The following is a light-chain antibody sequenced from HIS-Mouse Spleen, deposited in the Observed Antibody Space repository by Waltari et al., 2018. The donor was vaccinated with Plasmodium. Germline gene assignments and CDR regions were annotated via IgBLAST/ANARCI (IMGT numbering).Light chain of an antibody. J-gene: IGLJ2*01. CDR3: CSYAGSSTVGV. V-gene: IGLV2-23*03. CDR1: SSDVGSYNL. CDR2: EGS. Sequence: QSALTQPASVSGSPGQSITISCTGTSSDVGSYNLFSWYQQHPGKAPQRMIYEGSKRPSGVSNRFSGSKSGNTASLTISGLQAEDEADYYCCSYAGSSTVGVFGGGTKLTVL.